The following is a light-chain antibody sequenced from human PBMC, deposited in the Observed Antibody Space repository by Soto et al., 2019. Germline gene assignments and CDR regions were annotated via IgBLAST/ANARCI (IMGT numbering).Light chain of an antibody. CDR2: GAS. Sequence: DIVLTQSPGTLSLSPGERATLSCRASQSVTSSYLAWYQQKPGQAPRLLIYGASSRATGIPDRFSGSGSGTGFTLTINRPEPEDFAVYYCQQYGDSPNTFGQGTRLEIK. CDR1: QSVTSSY. CDR3: QQYGDSPNT. V-gene: IGKV3-20*01. J-gene: IGKJ5*01.